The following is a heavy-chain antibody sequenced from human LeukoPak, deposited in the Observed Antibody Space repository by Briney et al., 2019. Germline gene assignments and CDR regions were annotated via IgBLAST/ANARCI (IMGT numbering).Heavy chain of an antibody. CDR3: ARELRRDKY. V-gene: IGHV1-2*04. J-gene: IGHJ4*02. Sequence: ASVKVSCKASGYTFTSYDINWVRQATGQGLEWMGWINPNSGGTNYAQKFQGWVTMTRDTSIGTAYMELSRLRSDDTAVYYCARELRRDKYWGQGTLVTVSS. CDR1: GYTFTSYD. D-gene: IGHD2-21*02. CDR2: INPNSGGT.